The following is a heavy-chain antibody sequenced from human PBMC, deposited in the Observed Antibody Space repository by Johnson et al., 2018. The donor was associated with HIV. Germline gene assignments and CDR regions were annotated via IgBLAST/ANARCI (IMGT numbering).Heavy chain of an antibody. D-gene: IGHD3-22*01. V-gene: IGHV3-30*02. CDR3: AKEPVVVIHAGGAFDI. CDR1: GFTFRSYG. CDR2: IRYDGSNK. J-gene: IGHJ3*02. Sequence: QEQLVESGGGVVQPGGSLRLSCAVSGFTFRSYGMHWVRQAPGKGLEWVAFIRYDGSNKYYADSVKGRFTISRDNSKNTLFLQMNSLRAEDTAVSYCAKEPVVVIHAGGAFDIWGQGTMVTVSS.